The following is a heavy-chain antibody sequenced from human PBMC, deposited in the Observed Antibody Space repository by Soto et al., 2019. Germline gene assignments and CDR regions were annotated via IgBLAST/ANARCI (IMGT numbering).Heavy chain of an antibody. V-gene: IGHV4-59*01. D-gene: IGHD4-17*01. CDR3: ARDSDYGGLYMDV. CDR1: GDSISNDH. J-gene: IGHJ6*03. CDR2: LYSSGST. Sequence: SETLTLTCSVSGDSISNDHRSWVRQPPGRGLGWIGYLYSSGSTISNPSLKSRVTISLDTSKNQFSLNLSLRSDDTAVYYCARDSDYGGLYMDVWGKGTTVTVSS.